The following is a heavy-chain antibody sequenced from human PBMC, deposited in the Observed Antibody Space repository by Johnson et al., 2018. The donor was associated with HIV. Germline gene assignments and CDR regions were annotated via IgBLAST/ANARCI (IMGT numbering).Heavy chain of an antibody. D-gene: IGHD1-26*01. V-gene: IGHV3-30*03. Sequence: QVQLVESGGGVVQPGRSLRLSCAASGFTFSSYGMHWVRQAPGKGLEWVAVISYDGSNKYYAHSVKGRFTISRDNSKNTLSLQMNSLRVEDTAVYYCASYGISFVEATTVNWALDSWGQGTMVTVSS. CDR1: GFTFSSYG. CDR2: ISYDGSNK. CDR3: ASYGISFVEATTVNWALDS. J-gene: IGHJ3*02.